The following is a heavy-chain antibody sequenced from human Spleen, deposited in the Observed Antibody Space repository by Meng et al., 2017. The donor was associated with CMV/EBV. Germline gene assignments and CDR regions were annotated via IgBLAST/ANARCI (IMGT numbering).Heavy chain of an antibody. CDR3: AKGGGMVGGYYEPEDYYNGMDV. Sequence: GGSLRPPCAAPGFTFSSYALSWVRQAPGKGLDWVSAISGSGGSTYYADPVKGQFTNTRGNSKNTLYLQMNSLRAEDTAVYYGAKGGGMVGGYYEPEDYYNGMDVWGQGTTVTVSS. V-gene: IGHV3-23*01. D-gene: IGHD1-26*01. CDR1: GFTFSSYA. CDR2: ISGSGGST. J-gene: IGHJ6*02.